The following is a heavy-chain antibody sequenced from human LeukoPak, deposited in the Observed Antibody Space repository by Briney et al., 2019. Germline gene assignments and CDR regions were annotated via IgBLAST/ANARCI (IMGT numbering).Heavy chain of an antibody. J-gene: IGHJ4*02. CDR1: GFSFSIYS. Sequence: GPLSLSCRASGFSFSIYSMNWVRPAPGKGLEWVSVIRAEGAPTYYADSVKGRFTISRDNSKNMLYLQMNSLRAEDTATYYCVKDGHCRDSICATKIVVAGYLDHWGQGTQVTVSA. D-gene: IGHD6-19*01. V-gene: IGHV3-23*01. CDR2: IRAEGAPT. CDR3: VKDGHCRDSICATKIVVAGYLDH.